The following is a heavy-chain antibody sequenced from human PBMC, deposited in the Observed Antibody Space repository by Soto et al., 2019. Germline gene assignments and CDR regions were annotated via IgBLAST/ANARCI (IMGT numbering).Heavy chain of an antibody. J-gene: IGHJ1*01. Sequence: QVQLVQSGAEVKKPGASVKVSCKASGYTFTSYAMHWVRQAPGQRLEWMGWINAGNGNTKYSQKFQGRVTITRDTXXXTAXXXXXXXXXXXXXXXYCARDTEDSLSFQH. D-gene: IGHD5-18*01. CDR3: ARDTEDSLSFQH. CDR2: INAGNGNT. CDR1: GYTFTSYA. V-gene: IGHV1-3*01.